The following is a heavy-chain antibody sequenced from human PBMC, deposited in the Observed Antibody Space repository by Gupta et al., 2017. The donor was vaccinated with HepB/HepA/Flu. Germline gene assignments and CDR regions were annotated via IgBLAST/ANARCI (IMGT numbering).Heavy chain of an antibody. J-gene: IGHJ5*02. CDR2: MNPNSGNT. D-gene: IGHD6-13*01. CDR1: GYPFTSYD. V-gene: IGHV1-8*01. CDR3: ARGRIAADGSGFDP. Sequence: QVQLVQSGAEVKKPGASVKVSCKASGYPFTSYDTNWVRQATGQGLEWMGWMNPNSGNTGYAQKFQGRVTMTRNTSISTAYMELSSLRSEDTAVYYCARGRIAADGSGFDPWGQGTLVTVSS.